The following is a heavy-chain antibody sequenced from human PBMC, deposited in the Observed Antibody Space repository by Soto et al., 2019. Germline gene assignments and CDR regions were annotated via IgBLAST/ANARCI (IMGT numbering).Heavy chain of an antibody. D-gene: IGHD6-19*01. CDR1: GESFSGHI. J-gene: IGHJ4*02. Sequence: QVQLQQSGAGLLKPSETLSLTCAVYGESFSGHIWTWIRQTPGKGLQWIGQINHSGSASYNPSLKSRVTISGHTSNSQFSLELSSVTAADTAVYYCARGLITGSHYSGGWYYFDSWGQGTQVTVSS. V-gene: IGHV4-34*01. CDR3: ARGLITGSHYSGGWYYFDS. CDR2: INHSGSA.